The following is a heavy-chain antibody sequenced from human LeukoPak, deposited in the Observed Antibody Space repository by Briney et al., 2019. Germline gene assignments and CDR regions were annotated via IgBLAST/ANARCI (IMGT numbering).Heavy chain of an antibody. Sequence: GGSLRLSCAASGFTFSSYAMSWVCQAPGKGLEWVSGISGSGDNTYYADSVKGRFTISRDNSKNTLYVQVNSLGTEDTAAYYCAKGSHYDSSGSFYFDYWGQGTLVTVSS. D-gene: IGHD3-22*01. CDR2: ISGSGDNT. CDR1: GFTFSSYA. CDR3: AKGSHYDSSGSFYFDY. J-gene: IGHJ4*02. V-gene: IGHV3-23*01.